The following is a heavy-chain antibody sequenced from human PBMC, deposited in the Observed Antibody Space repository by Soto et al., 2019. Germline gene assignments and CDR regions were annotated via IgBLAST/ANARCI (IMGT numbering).Heavy chain of an antibody. J-gene: IGHJ5*02. CDR2: IIPIFGTA. Sequence: GPSVKVSCKASGGTFSSYAISWVRQAPGQGLEWMGGIIPIFGTANYAQKFQGRVTITADESTSTAYMELSSLRSEDTAVYYCARDPGGNYYGSGSYPPAAYNWFDPWGQGTLVTVSS. D-gene: IGHD3-10*01. V-gene: IGHV1-69*13. CDR1: GGTFSSYA. CDR3: ARDPGGNYYGSGSYPPAAYNWFDP.